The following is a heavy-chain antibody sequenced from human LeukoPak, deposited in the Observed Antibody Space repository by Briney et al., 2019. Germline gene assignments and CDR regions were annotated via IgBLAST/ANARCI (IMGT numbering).Heavy chain of an antibody. Sequence: ASVTVSCRASGYTFTGYYIHWVRQAPGQGLEWMGWINPNSGGTNYAQKFQGRVTMTRDTSISTAYMELSRLRSGDTAVYYCAKVRGSGQWLVEREDFDIWGQGAMVTVSS. D-gene: IGHD6-19*01. CDR1: GYTFTGYY. CDR2: INPNSGGT. CDR3: AKVRGSGQWLVEREDFDI. V-gene: IGHV1-2*02. J-gene: IGHJ3*02.